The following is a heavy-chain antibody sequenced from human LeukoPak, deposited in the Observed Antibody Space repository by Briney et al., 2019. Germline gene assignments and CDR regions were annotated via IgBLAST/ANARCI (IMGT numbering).Heavy chain of an antibody. CDR3: ARISGMVRGEDFDY. CDR2: MNPNSGNT. CDR1: GYTFTSYD. Sequence: ASVKVSRKASGYTFTSYDINWVRQATGQGLEWMGWMNPNSGNTGYAQKFQGRVTMTRNTSISTAYMELSSLRSEDTAVYYCARISGMVRGEDFDYWGQGTLVTVSS. V-gene: IGHV1-8*01. D-gene: IGHD3-10*01. J-gene: IGHJ4*02.